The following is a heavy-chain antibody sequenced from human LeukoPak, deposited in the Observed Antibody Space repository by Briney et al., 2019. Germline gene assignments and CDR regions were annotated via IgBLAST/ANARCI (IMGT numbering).Heavy chain of an antibody. V-gene: IGHV3-53*01. D-gene: IGHD4-23*01. J-gene: IGHJ4*02. CDR3: ARSAPVVTPFFDY. CDR1: GFTVSSNY. Sequence: PGGSLRLSCAASGFTVSSNYMSWVRQAPGKGLEWVSVIYSGGSTYYADSVKGRFTISRDNSKNTLYLQMNSLRAEDTAVYYCARSAPVVTPFFDYWGQGTLVTVSS. CDR2: IYSGGST.